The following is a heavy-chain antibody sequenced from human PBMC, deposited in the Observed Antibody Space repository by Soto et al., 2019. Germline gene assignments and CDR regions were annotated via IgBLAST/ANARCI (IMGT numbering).Heavy chain of an antibody. CDR3: ARIVVVPAAGWGYYYYYGMDV. V-gene: IGHV4-34*01. Sequence: AETLSLTCAVYGGSFSGYYWSWIRQPPGKGLEWIGEINHSGSTNYNPSLKSRVTISVDTSKNQFSLKLSSVTAADTAVYYCARIVVVPAAGWGYYYYYGMDVWGQGTTVTVS. CDR2: INHSGST. J-gene: IGHJ6*02. CDR1: GGSFSGYY. D-gene: IGHD2-2*01.